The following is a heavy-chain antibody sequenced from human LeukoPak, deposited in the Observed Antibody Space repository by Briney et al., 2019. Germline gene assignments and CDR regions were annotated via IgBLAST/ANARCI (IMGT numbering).Heavy chain of an antibody. V-gene: IGHV3-74*01. CDR1: GFTFSSCW. CDR3: ARTGIAARPTVWFDP. Sequence: PGGSLRLSCAASGFTFSSCWMHWVRQAPGKGLVWVSHINSDGSSTNYADSVKGRFTISRDNAKNTLYLQMNSLRAEDTAVYYCARTGIAARPTVWFDPWGQGTLVTVSS. J-gene: IGHJ5*02. CDR2: INSDGSST. D-gene: IGHD6-6*01.